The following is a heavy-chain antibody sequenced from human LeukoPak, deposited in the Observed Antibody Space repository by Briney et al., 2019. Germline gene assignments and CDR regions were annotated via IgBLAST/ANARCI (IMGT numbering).Heavy chain of an antibody. D-gene: IGHD2-2*02. CDR2: ISAYNGNT. CDR1: GYTFTSNG. Sequence: ASVKVSFKASGYTFTSNGISWVRQAPGQGLEWMGWISAYNGNTNYAQKLQGRVTMTTDTSTSTAYMEQRSLRSDDTAVYYCARYLLGYCSSTSCYTDYYYGMDVWGQGTTVTVSS. CDR3: ARYLLGYCSSTSCYTDYYYGMDV. J-gene: IGHJ6*02. V-gene: IGHV1-18*01.